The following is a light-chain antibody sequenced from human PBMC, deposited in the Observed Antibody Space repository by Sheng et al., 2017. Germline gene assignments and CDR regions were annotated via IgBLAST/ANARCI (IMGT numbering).Light chain of an antibody. V-gene: IGLV2-14*01. CDR2: DVS. CDR3: TSSTSRV. CDR1: SSDFRAYNY. Sequence: QSALTQPASVSGSPGQSITISCTGSSSDFRAYNYVSWYQQYPGKAPKLLIYDVSHRPTGVSDRFSGSKSGNTLLTISGLQAEDEAHYYXTSSTSRVFAEGPC. J-gene: IGLJ3*02.